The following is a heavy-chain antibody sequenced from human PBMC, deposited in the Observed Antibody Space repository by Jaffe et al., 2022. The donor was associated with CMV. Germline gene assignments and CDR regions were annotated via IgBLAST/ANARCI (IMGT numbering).Heavy chain of an antibody. CDR2: IIPILGIA. J-gene: IGHJ6*03. V-gene: IGHV1-69*09. CDR3: ARDGEYCSSTSCYEYDSAFYYMDV. CDR1: GGTFSSYA. D-gene: IGHD2-2*01. Sequence: QVQLVQSGAEVKKPGSSVKVSCKASGGTFSSYAISWVRQAPGQGLEWMGRIIPILGIANYAQKFQGRVTITADKSTSTAYMELSSLRSEDTAVYYCARDGEYCSSTSCYEYDSAFYYMDVWGKGTTVTVSS.